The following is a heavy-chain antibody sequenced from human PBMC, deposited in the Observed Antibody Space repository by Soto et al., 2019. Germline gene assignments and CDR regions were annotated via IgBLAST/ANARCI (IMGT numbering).Heavy chain of an antibody. J-gene: IGHJ4*02. V-gene: IGHV1-18*04. CDR2: ISAYNGNT. Sequence: SVKVYCNASRYTFTIYGIRWVRQAPVQGLEWMGWISAYNGNTNYAQKLQGRVTMTTDKSISTAYLQWSSLKASDTAMYYCARHAPYSSSWYVDYWGQGTLVIVSS. CDR1: RYTFTIYG. CDR3: ARHAPYSSSWYVDY. D-gene: IGHD6-13*01.